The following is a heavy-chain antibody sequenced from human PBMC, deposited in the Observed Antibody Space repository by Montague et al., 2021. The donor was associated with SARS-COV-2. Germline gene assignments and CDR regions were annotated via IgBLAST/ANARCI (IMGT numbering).Heavy chain of an antibody. Sequence: ETLSLTCAVHGGSFSGYYWNWIRQRPGKGLEWIGEINHGGSTNXNPSLKNRLTISADTSKNQFSLKLTSVAATDTAVYYCARLRDGVVPSPILGIGPYFTNYNMDVWGKGTTVTVS. J-gene: IGHJ6*03. CDR1: GGSFSGYY. V-gene: IGHV4-34*01. CDR3: ARLRDGVVPSPILGIGPYFTNYNMDV. D-gene: IGHD2-15*01. CDR2: INHGGST.